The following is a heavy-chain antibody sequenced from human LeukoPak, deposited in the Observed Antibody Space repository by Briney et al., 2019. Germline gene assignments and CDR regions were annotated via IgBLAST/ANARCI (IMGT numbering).Heavy chain of an antibody. CDR1: GFTFSSYG. CDR3: AKELSYDFWSGSQH. V-gene: IGHV3-33*06. Sequence: GRSLRLSCAASGFTFSSYGMHWVRQAPGKGLEWVAVIWYDGSNKYYADSVKGRFTISRDNSKNTLYLQMDSLRAEDTAVYYCAKELSYDFWSGSQHWGQGTLVTVSS. D-gene: IGHD3-3*01. J-gene: IGHJ1*01. CDR2: IWYDGSNK.